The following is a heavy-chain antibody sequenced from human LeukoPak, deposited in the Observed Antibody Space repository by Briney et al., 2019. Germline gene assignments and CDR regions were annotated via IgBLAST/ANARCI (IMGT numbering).Heavy chain of an antibody. Sequence: GGSLRLSCAASGFTFNAYAMSWVRQAPGKGLEWLSSIGASGAGTYYAASVKGRFIISRDNSKNTLSLQMNSLRVDDTAVYYCAKDYEYNSNTWYFHWGRGTLVSVSS. J-gene: IGHJ4*02. D-gene: IGHD6-13*01. V-gene: IGHV3-23*01. CDR2: IGASGAGT. CDR1: GFTFNAYA. CDR3: AKDYEYNSNTWYFH.